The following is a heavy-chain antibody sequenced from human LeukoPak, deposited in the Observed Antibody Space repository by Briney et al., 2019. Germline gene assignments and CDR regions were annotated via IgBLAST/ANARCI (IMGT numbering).Heavy chain of an antibody. CDR3: AAVPRGYSGYVFDY. J-gene: IGHJ4*02. Sequence: ASVKVSCKASGFTFTSSAMQWVRQARGQRLEWIGWIVVGSGNTNYAQKFQERVTITRDMSTSTAYMELSSLRSEDTAVYYCAAVPRGYSGYVFDYWGQGTLVTVSS. CDR2: IVVGSGNT. CDR1: GFTFTSSA. V-gene: IGHV1-58*02. D-gene: IGHD5-12*01.